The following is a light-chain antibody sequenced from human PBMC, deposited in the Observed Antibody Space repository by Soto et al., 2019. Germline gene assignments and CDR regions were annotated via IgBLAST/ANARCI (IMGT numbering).Light chain of an antibody. CDR3: LSFTTTSTHV. V-gene: IGLV2-14*01. Sequence: QCLLTLPASVSGSPGQSNTISCDGTISDIRVYAYVSWFQQHPGKAPKLMISEVNNRPSGVSNRFSGSKSGNTAYLTISGLQVEDEAEYFCLSFTTTSTHVFGTGTKVTVL. CDR2: EVN. J-gene: IGLJ1*01. CDR1: ISDIRVYAY.